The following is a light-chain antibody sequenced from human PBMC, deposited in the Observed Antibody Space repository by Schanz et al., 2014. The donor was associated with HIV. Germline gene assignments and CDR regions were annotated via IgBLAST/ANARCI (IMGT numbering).Light chain of an antibody. J-gene: IGLJ2*01. CDR3: SSYTNNNTVV. CDR2: DVT. V-gene: IGLV2-14*03. CDR1: NTDIGHYNY. Sequence: QSALTQPXSVSGSLGQAITISCTGTNTDIGHYNYVSWYQQHPGKAPKLIIYDVTSRPSGVSSRFSGSKYGNTASLTISGLKEVDETDFYCSSYTNNNTVVFGGGTKLTVL.